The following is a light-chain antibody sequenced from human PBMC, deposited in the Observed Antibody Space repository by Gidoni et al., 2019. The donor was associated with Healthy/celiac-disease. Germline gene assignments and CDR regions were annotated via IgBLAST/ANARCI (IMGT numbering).Light chain of an antibody. J-gene: IGKJ2*01. CDR2: GAS. Sequence: EIVMTQYPATLSVSPGERATLSCRASQSVSSNLAWYQQKPGQAPRLLIYGASTRATGIPARFSGSGSGTEFTLTISSLQSEDFAVYYCQQYNNWPPPFGQXTKLEIK. CDR3: QQYNNWPPP. V-gene: IGKV3-15*01. CDR1: QSVSSN.